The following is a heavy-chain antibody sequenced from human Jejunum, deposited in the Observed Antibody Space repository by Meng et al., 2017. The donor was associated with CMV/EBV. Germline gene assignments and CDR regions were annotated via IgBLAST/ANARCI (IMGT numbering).Heavy chain of an antibody. CDR2: INVNSGET. CDR1: TDSC. CDR3: VREGYFCSSSSCYKSFDY. D-gene: IGHD2-2*02. V-gene: IGHV1-2*02. Sequence: TDSCLHWVRQAPGQGLEWVGLINVNSGETSSAQNLQGRVTMTRDTSISTVYMDLSRLRSDDTALYYCVREGYFCSSSSCYKSFDYWGQGTLVTVSS. J-gene: IGHJ4*02.